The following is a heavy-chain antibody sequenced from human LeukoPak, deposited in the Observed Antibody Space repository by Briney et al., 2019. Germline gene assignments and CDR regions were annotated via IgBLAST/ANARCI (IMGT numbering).Heavy chain of an antibody. D-gene: IGHD2-2*01. Sequence: SETLSLTCAVYGGSFSDYSWTWIRQPPGKGLEWIGEINQSGGTNHNPSLTSRVIMSVDTSKNQISLKVSSVTAADTAVYYCARGVTVVVPAAIRYYYYYYMDVWGKGTTVTVSS. J-gene: IGHJ6*03. CDR3: ARGVTVVVPAAIRYYYYYYMDV. CDR2: INQSGGT. V-gene: IGHV4-34*01. CDR1: GGSFSDYS.